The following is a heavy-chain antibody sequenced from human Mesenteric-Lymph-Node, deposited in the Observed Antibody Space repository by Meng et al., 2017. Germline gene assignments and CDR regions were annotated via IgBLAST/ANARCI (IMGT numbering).Heavy chain of an antibody. CDR1: GYTFTGYY. CDR2: INPNSGGA. Sequence: ASVKVSCKASGYTFTGYYIHWVRQAPGQGLEWMGWINPNSGGANYAPNFQGRVTMTRDTSISTAYMELSRLRSVDTAVYYCATEQLIGDSSGYFDSWGQGTLVTVSS. D-gene: IGHD3-22*01. V-gene: IGHV1-2*02. CDR3: ATEQLIGDSSGYFDS. J-gene: IGHJ4*02.